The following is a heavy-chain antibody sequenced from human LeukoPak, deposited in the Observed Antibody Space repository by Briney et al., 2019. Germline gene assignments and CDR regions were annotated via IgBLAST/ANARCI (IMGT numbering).Heavy chain of an antibody. V-gene: IGHV4-59*01. CDR1: GGSISSYY. CDR2: IYYSGST. J-gene: IGHJ4*02. D-gene: IGHD6-6*01. Sequence: SETLSLTCIVSGGSISSYYWSWIRQPPGKGLEWIGYIYYSGSTNYNPSLESRVTISVDTSKNQFSLKLSSVTAADTAVYYCARSHGAYSSSSIGYWGQGTLVTVSS. CDR3: ARSHGAYSSSSIGY.